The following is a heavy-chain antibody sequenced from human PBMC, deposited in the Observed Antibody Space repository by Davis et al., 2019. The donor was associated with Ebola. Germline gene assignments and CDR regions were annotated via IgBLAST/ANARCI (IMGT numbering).Heavy chain of an antibody. Sequence: PGGSLRLSCTVSGVSISRHYWSWIRQPPGKRLEWIGSIFYTGSAYYNSSLTSRATISVDTSKNQCSLKLTSVTAADTAMYYCSERGSSVCGQGALVTVSS. J-gene: IGHJ4*02. V-gene: IGHV4-59*03. CDR2: IFYTGSA. CDR3: SERGSSV. CDR1: GVSISRHY. D-gene: IGHD3-10*01.